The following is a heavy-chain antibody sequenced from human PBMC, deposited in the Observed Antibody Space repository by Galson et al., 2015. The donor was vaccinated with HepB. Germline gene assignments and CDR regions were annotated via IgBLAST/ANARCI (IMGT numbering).Heavy chain of an antibody. CDR1: GYRFSMYW. Sequence: QSGAEVKKPGESLKISCEGSGYRFSMYWNGWVRQMPGRGLEWMGSIYPGASATRYRPSFQGQVTISADQSISTAYLPWRSLKCSDTAMDFCARRQIYGGGNYCMGVWCRGTTFTVSS. D-gene: IGHD2-21*02. J-gene: IGHJ6*02. CDR2: IYPGASAT. V-gene: IGHV5-51*01. CDR3: ARRQIYGGGNYCMGV.